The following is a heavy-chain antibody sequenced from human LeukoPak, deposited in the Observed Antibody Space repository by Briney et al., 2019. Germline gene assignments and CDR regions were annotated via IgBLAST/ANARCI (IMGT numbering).Heavy chain of an antibody. D-gene: IGHD3/OR15-3a*01. J-gene: IGHJ6*03. CDR3: TTVPRWTRDYYMDV. Sequence: GGSLRLSCAASGFTFSNAWMGWVRQAPGKGLEWVGRIKSKTDGGTTDYAAPVKGRFTISRDDSKNTLYLQMNSLKTEDTAVYYCTTVPRWTRDYYMDVWGKGTTVTVSS. V-gene: IGHV3-15*01. CDR2: IKSKTDGGTT. CDR1: GFTFSNAW.